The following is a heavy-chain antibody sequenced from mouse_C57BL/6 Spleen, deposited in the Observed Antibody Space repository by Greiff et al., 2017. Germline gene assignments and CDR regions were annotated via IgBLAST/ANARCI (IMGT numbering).Heavy chain of an antibody. Sequence: EVQLQESGPGLVKPSQSLSLTCSVTGYSITSGYYWNWIRQFPGNKLEWMGYISYDGSNNYNPSLKNRISITRDTSKNQFFLKLNSVTTEDTATYYCAREGWLLRHFDVWGTGTTGTVSS. CDR2: ISYDGSN. V-gene: IGHV3-6*01. J-gene: IGHJ1*03. CDR3: AREGWLLRHFDV. CDR1: GYSITSGYY. D-gene: IGHD2-3*01.